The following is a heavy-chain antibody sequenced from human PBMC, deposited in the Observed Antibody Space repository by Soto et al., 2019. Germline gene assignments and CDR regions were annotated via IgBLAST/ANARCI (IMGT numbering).Heavy chain of an antibody. Sequence: QVQLVQSGAEVKKPGASVKVSCKASGYTFTNYDINWVRQATGQGLEWMGWMNPDNGNTGYAQEFQGRVTMTRDTSIRTAYMDLSSLRPEDTAVYYCARGPAEGEGATYYWGQGTLVTVSS. J-gene: IGHJ4*02. CDR1: GYTFTNYD. CDR2: MNPDNGNT. CDR3: ARGPAEGEGATYY. D-gene: IGHD1-26*01. V-gene: IGHV1-8*01.